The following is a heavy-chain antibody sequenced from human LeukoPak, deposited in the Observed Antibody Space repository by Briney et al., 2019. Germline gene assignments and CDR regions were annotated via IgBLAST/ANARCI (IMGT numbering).Heavy chain of an antibody. J-gene: IGHJ4*02. D-gene: IGHD3-3*01. CDR2: ISGSGGST. CDR1: GFTFSSYA. Sequence: GGSLRLSCAASGFTFSSYAMSWVRQAPGKGLEWVSAISGSGGSTYYADSVKGRFTISRDNSKNTLYLHMNSLRAEDTAVYYCAKERNRDDFWSGYPYYFDYWGQGTLVTVSS. CDR3: AKERNRDDFWSGYPYYFDY. V-gene: IGHV3-23*01.